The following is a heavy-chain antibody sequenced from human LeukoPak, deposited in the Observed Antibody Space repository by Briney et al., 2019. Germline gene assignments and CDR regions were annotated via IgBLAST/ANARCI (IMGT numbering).Heavy chain of an antibody. CDR3: AREVGVVVPAAIRYFDY. D-gene: IGHD2-2*01. CDR1: GGSISSYY. J-gene: IGHJ4*02. Sequence: PSETLSLTCTVSGGSISSYYWSWIRQPPGKGLEWIGYIYYSGSTNYNPSLKSRVTISVDTSKNQFSLKLSSVTAADTAVYYCAREVGVVVPAAIRYFDYWGQGTLVTVSS. CDR2: IYYSGST. V-gene: IGHV4-59*01.